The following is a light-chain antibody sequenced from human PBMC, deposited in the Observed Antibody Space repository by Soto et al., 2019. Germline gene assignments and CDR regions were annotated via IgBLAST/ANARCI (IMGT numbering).Light chain of an antibody. CDR1: QSVYNS. CDR3: QQRYNWPKT. Sequence: VMTQSPLSLPVTLGQAASISCRSSQSVYNSLAWYQQKPGQAPRLLIYDASNRATGIPARFSGSGSGTDFTLTISSLEPEDLAVYYCQQRYNWPKTFGQGTKLEIK. V-gene: IGKV3-11*01. CDR2: DAS. J-gene: IGKJ2*01.